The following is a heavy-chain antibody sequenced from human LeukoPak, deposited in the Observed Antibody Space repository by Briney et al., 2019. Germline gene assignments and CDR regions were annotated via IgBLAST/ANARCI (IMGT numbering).Heavy chain of an antibody. D-gene: IGHD3-9*01. CDR2: INHSGGT. CDR1: GGSFSGYY. CDR3: ARTIRYFDY. V-gene: IGHV4-34*01. J-gene: IGHJ4*02. Sequence: SETLSLTCAVYGGSFSGYYWSWIRQPPGKGLEWIGEINHSGGTNYNPSLKSRVTISVDTSKNQFSLKLSSVTAADTAVYYCARTIRYFDYWGQGTLVTVSS.